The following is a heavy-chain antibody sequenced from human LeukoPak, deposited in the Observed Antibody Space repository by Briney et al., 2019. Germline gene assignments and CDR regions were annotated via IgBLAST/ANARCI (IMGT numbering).Heavy chain of an antibody. V-gene: IGHV1-24*01. CDR1: GSSLSELS. J-gene: IGHJ4*02. D-gene: IGHD5-18*01. CDR2: FDVIDSET. Sequence: ASVKVSCTVSGSSLSELSLYWVRQAPGKGLEWMGGFDVIDSETFYAQRFQGRVTMTEDSSTDTAYMELRSLTSDDTALYYCAAGRPYSLLDYWGQGTLVTVSS. CDR3: AAGRPYSLLDY.